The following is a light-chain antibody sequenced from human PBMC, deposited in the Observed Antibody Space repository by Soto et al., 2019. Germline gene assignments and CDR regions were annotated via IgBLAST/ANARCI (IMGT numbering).Light chain of an antibody. CDR3: QQYGSSSLIT. V-gene: IGKV3-20*01. CDR2: GAS. J-gene: IGKJ4*01. Sequence: EIVLTQSPGTLSLSPGERASLSCRASQSVSSSYLAWYQQKPGQAPRLLIYGASRRATGIPDRFRGSGSGTDFTLTISRLDPDDFAVYYCQQYGSSSLITFGGGTKVEIK. CDR1: QSVSSSY.